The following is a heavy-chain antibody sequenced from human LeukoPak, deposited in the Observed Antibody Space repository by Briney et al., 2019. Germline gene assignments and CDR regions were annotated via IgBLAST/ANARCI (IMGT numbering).Heavy chain of an antibody. D-gene: IGHD2-8*02. CDR2: IYSDNT. V-gene: IGHV3-53*01. CDR3: ATYRQVLLPFES. CDR1: GFTVSSNS. Sequence: GGSLRLSCTVSGFTVSSNSMSWVRQAPGKGLEWVSFIYSDNTHYSDSVKGRFTISRDNSKNTLYLQMNSLRAEDTAVYYCATYRQVLLPFESWGQGTLVTVSS. J-gene: IGHJ4*02.